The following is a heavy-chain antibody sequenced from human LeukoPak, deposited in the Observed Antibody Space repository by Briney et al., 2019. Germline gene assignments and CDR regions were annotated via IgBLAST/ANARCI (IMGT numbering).Heavy chain of an antibody. J-gene: IGHJ4*02. CDR3: ARAGAVAVMDY. CDR1: GFTFSSYW. V-gene: IGHV3-7*01. D-gene: IGHD6-19*01. CDR2: IKQDGSEK. Sequence: GGSLTLSCAASGFTFSSYWMSWIRQAPGKGLEWVANIKQDGSEKYYVDTVKGRFTISRYNAKNSLYLQMNSLRAEDTAVYYCARAGAVAVMDYWGQGTLVTVSS.